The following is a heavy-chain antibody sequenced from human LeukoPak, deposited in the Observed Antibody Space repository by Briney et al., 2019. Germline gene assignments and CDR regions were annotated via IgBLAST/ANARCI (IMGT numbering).Heavy chain of an antibody. J-gene: IGHJ3*02. CDR3: ARDRGVFDAFDI. CDR2: IYSAGST. D-gene: IGHD3-10*01. Sequence: GGSLRLSCAASGFTVSTNYMSWVRQAPGKGLQWVSVIYSAGSTYYADSVKGRFTISRDNSKNTLYLQMNSLRPEDTAVYYRARDRGVFDAFDIWGQGTMVTVSS. V-gene: IGHV3-53*01. CDR1: GFTVSTNY.